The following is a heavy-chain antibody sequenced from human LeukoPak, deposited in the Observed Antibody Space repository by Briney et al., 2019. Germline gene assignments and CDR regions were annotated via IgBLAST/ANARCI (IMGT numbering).Heavy chain of an antibody. V-gene: IGHV3-23*01. CDR1: GFTFIHYA. CDR3: AKGSIAARSGLFDY. J-gene: IGHJ4*02. Sequence: PGGSLRLSCAASGFTFIHYAMGWVRQAPGEGLEWVSTISDSGGYTYYADSVKGRFTISRDNSKNTLYVQMNSLRAEDTAVYYCAKGSIAARSGLFDYWGQGTLVTVSS. CDR2: ISDSGGYT. D-gene: IGHD6-6*01.